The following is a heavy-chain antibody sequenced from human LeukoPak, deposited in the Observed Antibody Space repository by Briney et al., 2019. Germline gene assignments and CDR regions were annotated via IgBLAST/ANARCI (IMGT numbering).Heavy chain of an antibody. Sequence: PSETLSLTCTVSGYSISSGYYWGWIRQPPGKGLEWIGSIYHSGSTYYNPSLKSRVTMSVDTSKNQFSLKLSSVTAADTAVYYCARLTSSWYQDWYFDLWGRGTLVTVSS. J-gene: IGHJ2*01. V-gene: IGHV4-38-2*02. CDR1: GYSISSGYY. CDR2: IYHSGST. D-gene: IGHD6-13*01. CDR3: ARLTSSWYQDWYFDL.